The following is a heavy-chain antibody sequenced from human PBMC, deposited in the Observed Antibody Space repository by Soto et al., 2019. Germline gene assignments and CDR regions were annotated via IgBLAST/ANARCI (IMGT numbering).Heavy chain of an antibody. CDR1: GFTFSSYW. V-gene: IGHV3-7*01. J-gene: IGHJ4*02. D-gene: IGHD5-18*01. CDR2: IKQDGSEK. CDR3: ASPAPRHLHSYGQREDNDY. Sequence: EVQLVESGGGLVQPGGSLRLSCAASGFTFSSYWMSWVRQAPGKGLEWVANIKQDGSEKYYVDSVKGRFTISRDNAKNSLYLQMNSLRAEDTAVYYCASPAPRHLHSYGQREDNDYWGQGTLVTVSS.